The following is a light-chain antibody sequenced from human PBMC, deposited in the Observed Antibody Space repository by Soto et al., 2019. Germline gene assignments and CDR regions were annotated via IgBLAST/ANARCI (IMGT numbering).Light chain of an antibody. V-gene: IGLV2-14*03. CDR1: SGDVGGYNY. CDR3: SSYTSSSTVV. Sequence: QSALTQPASVSGSPGQSITISCTGTSGDVGGYNYVSWYQHHPGKAPKLMIYDVSNRPSGVSNRFSGSKSGNTASLTISGLQAEDEADYYCSSYTSSSTVVFCGGTKLTVL. J-gene: IGLJ2*01. CDR2: DVS.